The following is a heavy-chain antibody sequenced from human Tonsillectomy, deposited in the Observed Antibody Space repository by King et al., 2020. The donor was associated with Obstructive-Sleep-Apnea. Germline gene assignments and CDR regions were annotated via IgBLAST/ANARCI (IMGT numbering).Heavy chain of an antibody. CDR3: ARGKHSYGH. Sequence: VQLVESGGGLVQPGGSLRLSCAASGFSVSNHYMSWVRQAPGRGLEWVSVIYSGGNTYYGDSVKGRFAISRHDSKNTVYLQMNSLRAEDTAVYYCARGKHSYGHWGQGALVTVSS. D-gene: IGHD5-18*01. V-gene: IGHV3-53*04. CDR2: IYSGGNT. CDR1: GFSVSNHY. J-gene: IGHJ4*02.